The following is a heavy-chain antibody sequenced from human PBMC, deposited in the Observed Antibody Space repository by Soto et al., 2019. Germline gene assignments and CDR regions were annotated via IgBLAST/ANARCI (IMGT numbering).Heavy chain of an antibody. Sequence: GSLRLSYAASGFSFADNYRICIRQDTGKGLECVAKINPAGSQAYDVGAVRGRFTMSRDNAENSLYLQTDSLSADDPAVLYCALEAWWALECWGAGTLVTVSP. CDR1: GFSFADNY. V-gene: IGHV3-7*01. J-gene: IGHJ4*02. CDR3: ALEAWWALEC. CDR2: INPAGSQA. D-gene: IGHD2-15*01.